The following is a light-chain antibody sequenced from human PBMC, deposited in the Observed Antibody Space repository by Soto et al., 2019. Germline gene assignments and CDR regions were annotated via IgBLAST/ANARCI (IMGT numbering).Light chain of an antibody. CDR1: QGVTTAY. Sequence: EVVLTQSPGTLSLSPGERATLSCRASQGVTTAYLAWYQHKPGQAPRLLIYGESNRATGIPDRFSGSGSGTDFTLTISRLEPEDIAVYSCQQYGASPLFTFGPGTKVDLK. CDR2: GES. J-gene: IGKJ3*01. V-gene: IGKV3-20*01. CDR3: QQYGASPLFT.